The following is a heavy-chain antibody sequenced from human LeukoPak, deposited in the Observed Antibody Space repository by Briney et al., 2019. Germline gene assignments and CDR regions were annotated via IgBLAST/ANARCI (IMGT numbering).Heavy chain of an antibody. Sequence: PGGSLRLSCGASGFTFSSYAMSWVRQAPGKGLEWVSGISGSDGYTYYADSVKGRFTISRDNSKNTLSLQMNSLRAEATAVYYCAKDSVAATHLVSLSRRSHYFDYWAQGTLVSVSS. CDR3: AKDSVAATHLVSLSRRSHYFDY. J-gene: IGHJ4*02. CDR2: ISGSDGYT. D-gene: IGHD2-15*01. V-gene: IGHV3-23*01. CDR1: GFTFSSYA.